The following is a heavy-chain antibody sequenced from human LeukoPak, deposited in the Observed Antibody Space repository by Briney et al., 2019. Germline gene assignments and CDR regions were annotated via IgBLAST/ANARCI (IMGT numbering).Heavy chain of an antibody. D-gene: IGHD6-19*01. CDR1: GYTFTSYD. CDR2: MNPKSAHT. CDR3: TRGPSYHSKWVGGMWFDP. Sequence: ASVKVSCKASGYTFTSYDIHWVRQASGHWLEWMGWMNPKSAHTGHAQRFQGRVSMTMNTSISTAYMELSSLTSEDTAMYYCTRGPSYHSKWVGGMWFDPWGQGTLVSVSS. V-gene: IGHV1-8*01. J-gene: IGHJ5*02.